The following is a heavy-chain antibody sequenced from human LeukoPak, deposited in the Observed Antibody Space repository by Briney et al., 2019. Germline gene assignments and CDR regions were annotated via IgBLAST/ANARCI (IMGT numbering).Heavy chain of an antibody. CDR3: ARDSGYGAYYYGMDV. D-gene: IGHD5-18*01. CDR2: ISSSGSTI. Sequence: GGSPRLSCAASGFTFSDYYMSWIRQAPGKGLEWVSYISSSGSTIYYADSVKGRFTISRDNAKNSLYLQMNSLRAEDTAVYYCARDSGYGAYYYGMDVWGQGTTVTVSS. V-gene: IGHV3-11*01. CDR1: GFTFSDYY. J-gene: IGHJ6*02.